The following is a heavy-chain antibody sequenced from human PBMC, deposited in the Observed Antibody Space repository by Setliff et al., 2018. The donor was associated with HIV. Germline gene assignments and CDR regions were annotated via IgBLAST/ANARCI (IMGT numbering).Heavy chain of an antibody. V-gene: IGHV4-34*01. CDR3: AGGEVRSRYVSSRAPFYHYYYYMDV. J-gene: IGHJ6*03. CDR2: FNYSGST. D-gene: IGHD6-13*01. CDR1: GGSFSGYY. Sequence: SETLSLTCAVYGGSFSGYYWCWIRQPPGKGLEWIGEFNYSGSTDYNSSLRSRVTISVDTSKNQISLKLTSVTAAATAVYYCAGGEVRSRYVSSRAPFYHYYYYMDVWGKGTTVTVSS.